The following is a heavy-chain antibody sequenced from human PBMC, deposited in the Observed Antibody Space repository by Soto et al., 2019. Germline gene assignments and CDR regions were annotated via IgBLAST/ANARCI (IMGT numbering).Heavy chain of an antibody. CDR2: ISGSGDAT. J-gene: IGHJ5*02. CDR1: GFTFSNYA. D-gene: IGHD3-22*01. CDR3: ARPKIDFYNCSAP. Sequence: GGSLRLSCAASGFTFSNYAMIWVRQAPGKGLEWVSAISGSGDATYYSGSVRGRFTISRDNSKNALHLQTNSLRAEDTAVYYCARPKIDFYNCSAPGGKGTLVTVS. V-gene: IGHV3-23*01.